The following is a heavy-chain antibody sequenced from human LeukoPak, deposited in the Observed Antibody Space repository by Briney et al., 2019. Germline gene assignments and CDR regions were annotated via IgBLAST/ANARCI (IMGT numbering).Heavy chain of an antibody. CDR2: IVPIFGTT. J-gene: IGHJ4*02. D-gene: IGHD3-10*01. Sequence: SVKVSCKASGGTFSSYAINWVRQAPGQGLEWMGRIVPIFGTTNYAQNFQGRVTITADESTSTAYMELSSLRSEDTAVYYCMRSRGSGRYFDYWGQWTLVTVSS. CDR1: GGTFSSYA. V-gene: IGHV1-69*13. CDR3: MRSRGSGRYFDY.